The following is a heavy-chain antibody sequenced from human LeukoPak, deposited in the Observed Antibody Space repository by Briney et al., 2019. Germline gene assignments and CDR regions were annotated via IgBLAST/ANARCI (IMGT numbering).Heavy chain of an antibody. CDR1: VLTFSYYC. Sequence: GGSLRLSCAASVLTFSYYCMSWVRQAPGKGQEWVANIKEDGSEKYYVDSVKGRFTISRDNAKNSLYLQMNSLRAEDTAVYYCARDRNDFWSGFFDYWGQGIRVTVSS. CDR2: IKEDGSEK. J-gene: IGHJ4*02. V-gene: IGHV3-7*01. D-gene: IGHD3-3*01. CDR3: ARDRNDFWSGFFDY.